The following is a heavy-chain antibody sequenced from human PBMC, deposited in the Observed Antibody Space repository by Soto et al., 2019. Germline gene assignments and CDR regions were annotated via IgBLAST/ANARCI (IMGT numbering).Heavy chain of an antibody. CDR3: ARDSGSGYYYRRGAFDI. D-gene: IGHD3-22*01. J-gene: IGHJ3*02. Sequence: SQTLRLRCSVAWGSSGGFCWSCILQPPGKGLEWIGYIYYSGSTNYNPSLKSRVTISVDTSKNQFSLKLSSVTAADTAVYYCARDSGSGYYYRRGAFDIWGQGTMVTVSS. CDR1: WGSSGGFC. V-gene: IGHV4-59*01. CDR2: IYYSGST.